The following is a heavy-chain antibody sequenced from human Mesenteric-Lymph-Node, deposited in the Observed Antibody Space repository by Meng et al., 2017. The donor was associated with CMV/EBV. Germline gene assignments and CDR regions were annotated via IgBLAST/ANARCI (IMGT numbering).Heavy chain of an antibody. Sequence: GGSLRLSCAVSRFSFTKAWMSWVRQAPGKGLEWVGRIKSKTDGGTIDYAAPVKGRFTISRDDSKHMLYLQMNSLKTEDTAVYYCATVGCSETDCYFHDYWGQGTLVTVSS. CDR1: RFSFTKAW. CDR2: IKSKTDGGTI. J-gene: IGHJ4*02. D-gene: IGHD2-21*02. CDR3: ATVGCSETDCYFHDY. V-gene: IGHV3-15*05.